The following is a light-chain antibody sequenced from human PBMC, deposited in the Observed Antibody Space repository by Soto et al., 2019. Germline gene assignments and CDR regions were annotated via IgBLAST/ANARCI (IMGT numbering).Light chain of an antibody. CDR1: SSDVGGYNY. CDR3: SSYGGSNNLL. Sequence: QSALTQPPSASGSPGQSVTISCTGTSSDVGGYNYVSWYQQHPGKAPKLMIYEVSKRPSGVPDRFSGSKSGNKASLTVSGLQAEDEADYYCSSYGGSNNLLFGGGTKVTVL. V-gene: IGLV2-8*01. J-gene: IGLJ2*01. CDR2: EVS.